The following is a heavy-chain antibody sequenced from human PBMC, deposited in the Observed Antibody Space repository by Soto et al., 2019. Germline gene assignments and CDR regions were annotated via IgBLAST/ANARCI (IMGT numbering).Heavy chain of an antibody. CDR3: ARDRARYCSGGSCYFNWFDP. CDR1: GYTFTGYY. Sequence: ASVKVSCKASGYTFTGYYMHWVRQAPGQGLEWMGWINPNSGGTNYAQKFQGRVTMTRDTSISTAYMELSRLRSDDTAVYYCARDRARYCSGGSCYFNWFDPWGQGALVTVSS. V-gene: IGHV1-2*02. J-gene: IGHJ5*02. CDR2: INPNSGGT. D-gene: IGHD2-15*01.